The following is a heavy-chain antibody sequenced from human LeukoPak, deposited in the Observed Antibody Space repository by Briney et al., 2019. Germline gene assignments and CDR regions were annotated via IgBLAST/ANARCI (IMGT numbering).Heavy chain of an antibody. CDR2: IYSCGST. CDR3: ARSPIAVAGPFDY. D-gene: IGHD6-19*01. V-gene: IGHV3-53*05. CDR1: GFTVSSNY. J-gene: IGHJ4*02. Sequence: PGGSLRLSCAASGFTVSSNYMSWVRQAPGKGLEWVSVIYSCGSTYYADSVKGRFTISRDNSKNTLYLQMNSLRAEDTAVYYCARSPIAVAGPFDYWGQGTLVTVSS.